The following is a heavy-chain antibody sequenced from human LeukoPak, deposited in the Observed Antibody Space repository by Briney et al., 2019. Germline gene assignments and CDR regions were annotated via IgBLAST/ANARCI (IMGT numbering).Heavy chain of an antibody. CDR1: GFTFDVYG. Sequence: GRSLRLSCAASGFTFDVYGMSWVRQAPGKGLEWVSGITWNGGSTGYADSVKGRFTIYRDNAKNSLYLQMNSLRAEDTALYYCARGSYCGGDCYPHASYYYYCYMDVWGKGTTVTVSS. CDR2: ITWNGGST. V-gene: IGHV3-20*04. D-gene: IGHD2-21*01. J-gene: IGHJ6*03. CDR3: ARGSYCGGDCYPHASYYYYCYMDV.